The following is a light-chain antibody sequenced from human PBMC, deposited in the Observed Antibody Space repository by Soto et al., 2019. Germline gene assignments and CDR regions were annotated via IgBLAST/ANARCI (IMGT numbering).Light chain of an antibody. Sequence: QSVLTQPPSASGTPGQRVTISCSGSSSNIGSNSVNWYHQVAGTAPKLLIHSDNHRPSGVPDRFSGSKSGTSASLAISGLQAGDEADYYCATWDDTLNGWVFGAGTKLTVL. CDR3: ATWDDTLNGWV. CDR1: SSNIGSNS. J-gene: IGLJ3*02. CDR2: SDN. V-gene: IGLV1-44*01.